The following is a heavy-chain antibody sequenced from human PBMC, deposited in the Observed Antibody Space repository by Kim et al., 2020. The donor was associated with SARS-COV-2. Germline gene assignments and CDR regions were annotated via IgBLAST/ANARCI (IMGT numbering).Heavy chain of an antibody. V-gene: IGHV3-11*06. J-gene: IGHJ6*02. CDR3: ASHHSWSVAGINYYYGMDV. Sequence: GGSLRLSCAASGFTFSDHYMSWIRQAPGKGLEWVSYISTSPSYTNYADSVKGRFTISRDNARKSLFLQMNSLRAEDTAVYYCASHHSWSVAGINYYYGMDVWGQGTTVTVSS. CDR2: ISTSPSYT. CDR1: GFTFSDHY. D-gene: IGHD6-19*01.